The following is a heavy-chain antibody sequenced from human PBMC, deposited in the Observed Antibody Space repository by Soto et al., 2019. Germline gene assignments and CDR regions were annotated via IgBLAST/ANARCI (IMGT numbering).Heavy chain of an antibody. CDR1: GGSVSSDIDY. D-gene: IGHD3-22*01. J-gene: IGHJ4*02. Sequence: PSETLSLACSVAGGSVSSDIDYWTWIGQHPGKGPERIGHIYYSGSTYYNPSLRSRVTISLDMSKNQFSLKLTSVSAAETAVYYCARGYDYDSGGYLFDYWGQGTLVTVSS. CDR3: ARGYDYDSGGYLFDY. V-gene: IGHV4-31*03. CDR2: IYYSGST.